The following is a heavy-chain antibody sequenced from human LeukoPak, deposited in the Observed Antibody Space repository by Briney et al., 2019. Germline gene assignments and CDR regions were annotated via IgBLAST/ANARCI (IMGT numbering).Heavy chain of an antibody. V-gene: IGHV1-69*02. D-gene: IGHD5-12*01. CDR3: AEGGYDSSLGY. Sequence: SVKVSCKASGYTFTGYYMHWVRQAPGQGLEWMGRIIPILGIANYAQKFQGRVTITADKSTSTAYMELSSLRSEDTAVYYCAEGGYDSSLGYWGQGTLVTVSS. CDR2: IIPILGIA. CDR1: GYTFTGYY. J-gene: IGHJ4*02.